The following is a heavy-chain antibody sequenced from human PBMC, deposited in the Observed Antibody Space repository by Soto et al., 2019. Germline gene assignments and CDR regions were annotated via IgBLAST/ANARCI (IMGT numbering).Heavy chain of an antibody. J-gene: IGHJ4*02. V-gene: IGHV3-21*01. CDR2: ISSSTSYM. CDR1: GFTFSSYS. Sequence: EVQLVESGGGLVKPGGSLRLSCAASGFTFSSYSMNWVRQAPGKGLEWVSSISSSTSYMYYADSVKGRFTISRDNARNSLYLQMNSLRAEDTAVYYCARFRRDGYNLDYWGQGTLVTGSS. CDR3: ARFRRDGYNLDY. D-gene: IGHD5-12*01.